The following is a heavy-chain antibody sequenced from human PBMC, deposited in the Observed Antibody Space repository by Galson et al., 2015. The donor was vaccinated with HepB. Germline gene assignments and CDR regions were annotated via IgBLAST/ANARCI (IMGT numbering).Heavy chain of an antibody. CDR3: ARDWWGKPAASL. J-gene: IGHJ4*02. CDR2: INAGNGNT. V-gene: IGHV1-3*01. D-gene: IGHD2-2*01. CDR1: GYIFTSYT. Sequence: SVKVSCKASGYIFTSYTMHWVRQAPGQRLEWMGWINAGNGNTKYSQKFQGRVTITRDTSASTAYMELSSLRSDDTAVYYCARDWWGKPAASLWGQGTLVTVSS.